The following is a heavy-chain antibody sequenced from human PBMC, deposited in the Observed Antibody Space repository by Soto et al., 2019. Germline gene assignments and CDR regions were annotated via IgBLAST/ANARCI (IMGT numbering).Heavy chain of an antibody. V-gene: IGHV3-30-3*01. Sequence: QVQLVESGGGVVQPGRSLRLSCAASGFTFSSYAMHWVRQAPGKGLEWVAVISYDGSNKYYADSVKGRFTISRDNSKNTLYLQMISLRAEDTAVYYCARGYIVVVPAAMVVPWFDPWGQGTLVTVSS. CDR3: ARGYIVVVPAAMVVPWFDP. CDR2: ISYDGSNK. J-gene: IGHJ5*02. D-gene: IGHD2-2*01. CDR1: GFTFSSYA.